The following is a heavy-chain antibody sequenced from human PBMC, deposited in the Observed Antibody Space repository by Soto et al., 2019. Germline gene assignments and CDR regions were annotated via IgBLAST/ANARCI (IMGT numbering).Heavy chain of an antibody. V-gene: IGHV4-34*01. Sequence: PSETLSLTCAVYGGSFSGYYWSWIRQPLGKGLEWIGEINHSGSTNYNPSLKSRVTISVDTSKNQFSLKLSSVTAADTAVYYCARGKEEIDYWGQGTLVTVSS. CDR2: INHSGST. J-gene: IGHJ4*02. CDR3: ARGKEEIDY. CDR1: GGSFSGYY.